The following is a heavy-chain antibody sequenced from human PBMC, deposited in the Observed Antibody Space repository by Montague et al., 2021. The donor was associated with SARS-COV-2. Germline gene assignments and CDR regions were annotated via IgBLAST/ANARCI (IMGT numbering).Heavy chain of an antibody. CDR3: ARDPSTIFGVVTLP. D-gene: IGHD3-3*01. J-gene: IGHJ5*02. V-gene: IGHV3-21*01. CDR2: ISSSSSYI. CDR1: GFTFSSYS. Sequence: SLGLSCAASGFTFSSYSMNWVRQAPGKGLEWVSSISSSSSYIYYADSVKGRFTISRDNAKNSLYLQMNSLRAEDTAVYYCARDPSTIFGVVTLPWGQGTLVTVSS.